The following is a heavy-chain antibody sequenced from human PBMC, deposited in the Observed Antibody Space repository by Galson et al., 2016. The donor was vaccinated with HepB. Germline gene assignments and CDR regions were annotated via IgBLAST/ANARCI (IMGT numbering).Heavy chain of an antibody. V-gene: IGHV3-13*01. Sequence: SLRLSCAASGFTFRNHDMHWVRQAPGKGLEWVSSIGSTGDTYYSGSVRGRFTLSREKAEKPVSLQMKGLRAGDTAVYYCARGLNSSSPYGRRYYGLVFWRQGTTVTVSS. J-gene: IGHJ6*02. CDR2: IGSTGDT. D-gene: IGHD6-13*01. CDR1: GFTFRNHD. CDR3: ARGLNSSSPYGRRYYGLVF.